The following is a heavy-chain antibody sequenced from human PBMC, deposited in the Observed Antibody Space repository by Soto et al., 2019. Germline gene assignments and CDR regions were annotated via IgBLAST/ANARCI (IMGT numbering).Heavy chain of an antibody. CDR1: GFAFSNYA. D-gene: IGHD6-19*01. J-gene: IGHJ4*02. Sequence: AGSLSLSCSGSGFAFSNYAMHWVRQAPGKGLEFVASIIANGGTTYYADFERGRFTIASANSKNTVYLQMSSLRADDTTLYYCVKDRSLAVVDRHFFCYWGQGTLVTGSS. V-gene: IGHV3-64D*06. CDR2: IIANGGTT. CDR3: VKDRSLAVVDRHFFCY.